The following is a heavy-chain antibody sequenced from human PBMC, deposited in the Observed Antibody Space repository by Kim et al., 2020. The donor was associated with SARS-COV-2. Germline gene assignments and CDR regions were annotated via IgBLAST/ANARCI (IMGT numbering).Heavy chain of an antibody. CDR3: AKDGWYYYDSSGYYDY. D-gene: IGHD3-22*01. Sequence: SGQGRFTTSRDKSKNTLYLQMNSLRAEDTAVYYCAKDGWYYYDSSGYYDYWGQGTLVTVSS. J-gene: IGHJ4*02. V-gene: IGHV3-23*01.